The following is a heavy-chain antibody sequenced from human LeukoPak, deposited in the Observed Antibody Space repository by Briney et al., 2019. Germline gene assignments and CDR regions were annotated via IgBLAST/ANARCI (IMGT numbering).Heavy chain of an antibody. CDR3: ARDRVGATNWFDP. Sequence: GASVKVSCKASGYTFTNYYMNWVRQAPGQGLEWMGGIIPIFGTANYAQKFQGRVTITADESTSTAYMELSSLRSEDTAVYYCARDRVGATNWFDPWGQGTLVTVSS. V-gene: IGHV1-69*13. J-gene: IGHJ5*02. CDR2: IIPIFGTA. D-gene: IGHD1-26*01. CDR1: GYTFTNYY.